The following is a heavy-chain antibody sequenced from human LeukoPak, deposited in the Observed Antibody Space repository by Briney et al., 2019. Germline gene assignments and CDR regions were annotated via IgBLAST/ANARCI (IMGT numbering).Heavy chain of an antibody. CDR1: GFIFSSYV. Sequence: GGSLRLSCAASGFIFSSYVMQWVRQAPGKGLEWVSLISGDGVSTFFADSVKGRFSISRDNSKNSLFLEMSSLRTEDTAMYYCARESGKFDYWGQGTLVAVSS. V-gene: IGHV3-43*02. CDR3: ARESGKFDY. CDR2: ISGDGVST. J-gene: IGHJ4*02.